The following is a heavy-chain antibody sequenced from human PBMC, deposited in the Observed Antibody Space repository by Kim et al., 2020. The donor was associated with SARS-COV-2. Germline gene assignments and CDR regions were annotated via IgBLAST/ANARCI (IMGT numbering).Heavy chain of an antibody. Sequence: GGSLRLSCAASGFTFSSYGMHWVRQAPGKGLEWVAVIWYDGSNKYYADSVKGRFTISRDNSKNTLYLQMNSLRAEDTAVYYCARDSQGGTYYDFWSGVYGMDVWGQGTTVTVSS. CDR3: ARDSQGGTYYDFWSGVYGMDV. CDR2: IWYDGSNK. D-gene: IGHD3-3*01. J-gene: IGHJ6*02. V-gene: IGHV3-33*01. CDR1: GFTFSSYG.